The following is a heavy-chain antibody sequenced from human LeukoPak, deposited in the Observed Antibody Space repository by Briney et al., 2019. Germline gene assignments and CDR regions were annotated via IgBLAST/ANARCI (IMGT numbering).Heavy chain of an antibody. CDR3: AKDVSKTTLTSPFRY. CDR2: ITGSGGST. J-gene: IGHJ4*02. Sequence: GGSLRLSCAASGFTLSSYGMNWVRQAPGKGLEWVSGITGSGGSTYYADSVKGRFTISRDNSKNTLYLQMNSLRGEDTAVYHCAKDVSKTTLTSPFRYWGQGTLVTVSS. D-gene: IGHD4-17*01. CDR1: GFTLSSYG. V-gene: IGHV3-23*01.